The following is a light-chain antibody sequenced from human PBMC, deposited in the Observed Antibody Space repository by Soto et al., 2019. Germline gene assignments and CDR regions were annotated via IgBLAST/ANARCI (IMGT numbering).Light chain of an antibody. CDR3: QKFGDSLT. CDR1: PSVTNF. Sequence: EIVLTQSPATLSLSPGERATLSCRASPSVTNFLAWYQQKPGQAPRLLIYGATSRASGIPDRFSGSGSGTDFTLTISRLESEDFAVYYCQKFGDSLTLGPVTKVDIK. J-gene: IGKJ3*01. V-gene: IGKV3-20*01. CDR2: GAT.